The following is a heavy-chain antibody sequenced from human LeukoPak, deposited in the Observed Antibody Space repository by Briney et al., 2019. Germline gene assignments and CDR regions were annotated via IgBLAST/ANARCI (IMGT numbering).Heavy chain of an antibody. CDR2: IIPIFGTA. CDR3: ARTSNVDTAMVFDY. Sequence: ASVKVSCKASGGTFSSYAISWVRQAPGQGLEWMGGIIPIFGTADYAQKFQGRVTITADESTSTAYMELSSLRSEDTAVYYCARTSNVDTAMVFDYWGQGTLVTVSS. D-gene: IGHD5-18*01. J-gene: IGHJ4*02. CDR1: GGTFSSYA. V-gene: IGHV1-69*13.